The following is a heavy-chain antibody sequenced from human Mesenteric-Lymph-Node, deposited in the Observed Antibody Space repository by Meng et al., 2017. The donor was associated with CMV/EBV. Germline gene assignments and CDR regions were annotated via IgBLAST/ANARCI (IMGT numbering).Heavy chain of an antibody. CDR1: GGSVRRGANY. D-gene: IGHD2-2*01. Sequence: GGSVRRGANYGSWIRQPPGKGLEWIGNIDYRGSTNYNPSLKRRVTISINTSKNQFSLKLNSVTAADTAVYYWARGVLGYQLLENFDLWGRGTLVTVSS. V-gene: IGHV4-61*08. J-gene: IGHJ2*01. CDR3: ARGVLGYQLLENFDL. CDR2: IDYRGST.